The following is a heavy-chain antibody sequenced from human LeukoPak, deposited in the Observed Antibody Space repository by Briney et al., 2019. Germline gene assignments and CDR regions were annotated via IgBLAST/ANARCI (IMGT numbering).Heavy chain of an antibody. Sequence: ASVKVSCKASGHTFTGYYMHWVRQAPGQGLEWMGWINPNSGGTNYAQKFQGRVTMTRDTSISTAYMELSRLRSDDTAVYYCARVSVMVVVVAAIDYWGQGTLVTVSS. V-gene: IGHV1-2*02. CDR2: INPNSGGT. CDR3: ARVSVMVVVVAAIDY. CDR1: GHTFTGYY. D-gene: IGHD2-15*01. J-gene: IGHJ4*02.